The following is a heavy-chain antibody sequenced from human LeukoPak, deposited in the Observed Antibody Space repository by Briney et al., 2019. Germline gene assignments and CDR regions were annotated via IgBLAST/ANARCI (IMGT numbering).Heavy chain of an antibody. Sequence: GGSLRLSRTTSGITFINAWMSWVRQAPGKGLEWVGRIKSKTDGGTTDYAAPVKGRFTISRDDSKNTLYLQMNSLKTEDTAVYYCTTDPGDYPDCWGQGTLVTVSS. CDR1: GITFINAW. J-gene: IGHJ4*02. CDR2: IKSKTDGGTT. V-gene: IGHV3-15*01. D-gene: IGHD4-17*01. CDR3: TTDPGDYPDC.